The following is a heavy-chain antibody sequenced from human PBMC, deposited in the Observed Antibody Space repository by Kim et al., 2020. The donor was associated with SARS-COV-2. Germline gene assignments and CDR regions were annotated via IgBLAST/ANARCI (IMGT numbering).Heavy chain of an antibody. D-gene: IGHD6-13*01. CDR1: GFTFSSYS. CDR3: ARVGRHSSSWSNYYYYGMDV. CDR2: ISSSSSYI. V-gene: IGHV3-21*04. Sequence: GGSLRLSCAASGFTFSSYSMNWVRQAPGKGLEWVSSISSSSSYIYYADSVKGRFTISRDNAKNSLYLQMNSLRAEDTAVYYCARVGRHSSSWSNYYYYGMDVWGQGTTVTVSS. J-gene: IGHJ6*02.